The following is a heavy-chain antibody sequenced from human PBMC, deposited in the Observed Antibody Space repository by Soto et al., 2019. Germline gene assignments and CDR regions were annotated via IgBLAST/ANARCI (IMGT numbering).Heavy chain of an antibody. V-gene: IGHV1-2*02. CDR3: ARPWYSSSWTGGWFDP. D-gene: IGHD6-13*01. CDR2: INPNSGGT. CDR1: GYTFTGYY. J-gene: IGHJ5*02. Sequence: QVQLVQSGAEVKKPGASVKVSCKASGYTFTGYYMHWVRQAPGQGLEWMGWINPNSGGTNYAQKFQGRVTMTRDTSISTAYMELSRLRSDDTAVYYCARPWYSSSWTGGWFDPWGQGTLVTVSS.